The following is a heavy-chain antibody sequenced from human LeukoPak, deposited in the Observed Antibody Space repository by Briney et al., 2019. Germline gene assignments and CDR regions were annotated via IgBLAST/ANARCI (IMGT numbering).Heavy chain of an antibody. CDR3: AREEYGDYTPYYFDY. D-gene: IGHD4-17*01. CDR1: GGSFSGYC. V-gene: IGHV4-34*01. CDR2: INHSGST. J-gene: IGHJ4*02. Sequence: PSETLSLTCAVYGGSFSGYCWSWIRQPPGKGLEWIGEINHSGSTNYNPSLKSRVTISVDTSKNQFSLKLSSVTAADTAVYYCAREEYGDYTPYYFDYWGQGTLVTVSS.